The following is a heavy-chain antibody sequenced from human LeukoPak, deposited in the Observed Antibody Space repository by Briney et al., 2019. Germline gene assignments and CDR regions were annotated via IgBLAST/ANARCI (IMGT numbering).Heavy chain of an antibody. D-gene: IGHD3-3*01. Sequence: GGSLRLSCTASGFTLRNYAMSWVRQAPGKGLEWISGISGSGGNTNYADSVKGRFTISRDNSKDTLYLQMDSLRVEDTAVYYCAKHYNFWSGYFTYWGQGTLVTVSS. CDR2: ISGSGGNT. CDR1: GFTLRNYA. J-gene: IGHJ4*02. CDR3: AKHYNFWSGYFTY. V-gene: IGHV3-23*01.